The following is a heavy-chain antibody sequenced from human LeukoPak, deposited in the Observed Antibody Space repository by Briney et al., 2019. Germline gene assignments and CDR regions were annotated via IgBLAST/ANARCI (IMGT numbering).Heavy chain of an antibody. V-gene: IGHV4-59*01. CDR1: GSSISSDY. Sequence: SETMSLTCTVSGSSISSDYWSWIRQPPGKGLEWIGYIYYSGSTNYNPSLKSRVTISVDTSKNQFSLKLSSVTAADTAVYYCASAYSSSARFDYWGQGTLVTVSS. CDR2: IYYSGST. CDR3: ASAYSSSARFDY. D-gene: IGHD6-13*01. J-gene: IGHJ4*02.